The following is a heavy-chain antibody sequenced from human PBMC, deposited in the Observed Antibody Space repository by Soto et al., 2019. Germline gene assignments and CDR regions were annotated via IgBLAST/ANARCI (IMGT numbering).Heavy chain of an antibody. CDR1: GYDFTAYD. CDR2: MNPINGAT. D-gene: IGHD2-2*01. J-gene: IGHJ6*02. CDR3: GRGPSPRAPAGGTPYYYAMDV. Sequence: ASVKVSCKASGYDFTAYDINWVRQASGQGLEWMGWMNPINGATGSARRFQGRVSMTRNTAPATAYLELTSLRSDDSAVYFCGRGPSPRAPAGGTPYYYAMDVWGQGTTVTVS. V-gene: IGHV1-8*02.